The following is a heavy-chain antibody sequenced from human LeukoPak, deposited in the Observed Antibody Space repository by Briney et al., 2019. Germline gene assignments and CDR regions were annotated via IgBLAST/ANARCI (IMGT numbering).Heavy chain of an antibody. V-gene: IGHV4-34*01. CDR1: GGSFSGYY. Sequence: PSETLSLTCAVYGGSFSGYYWSWIRQPPGKGLEWIGEINHSGSTNYNPSLKSRVTISVDTSKNQFSPKLSSVTAADTAVYYCARVGYDFWSGYSSKIDYWGQGTLVTVSS. D-gene: IGHD3-3*01. CDR2: INHSGST. J-gene: IGHJ4*02. CDR3: ARVGYDFWSGYSSKIDY.